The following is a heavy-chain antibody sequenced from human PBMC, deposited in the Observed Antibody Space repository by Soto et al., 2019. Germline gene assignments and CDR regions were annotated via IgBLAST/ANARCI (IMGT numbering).Heavy chain of an antibody. V-gene: IGHV3-7*01. J-gene: IGHJ3*02. Sequence: VQLVESGGGLVQPGASLRLSCTASGLTFSISWMTWVRQAPGEGLEWVSNINPAGNVQHYADSVKERFTISRDNAKNSLFLQMRGLRVEETAVYYCATANTPYAFDMWGQGTMVTVSS. CDR2: INPAGNVQ. CDR3: ATANTPYAFDM. CDR1: GLTFSISW.